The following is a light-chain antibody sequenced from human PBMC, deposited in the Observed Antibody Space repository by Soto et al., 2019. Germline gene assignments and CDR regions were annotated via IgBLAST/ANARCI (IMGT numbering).Light chain of an antibody. J-gene: IGKJ1*01. V-gene: IGKV1-5*01. Sequence: DIELTQSPATLSLSLGDRVTLTCRASQSISSCLAWYQQKPGQAPKLLIFDASILESGVPSRFSGSGSGTQFTLTISRLQPDDFATYYCQQYNSYLRTFGQGTKVDI. CDR2: DAS. CDR1: QSISSC. CDR3: QQYNSYLRT.